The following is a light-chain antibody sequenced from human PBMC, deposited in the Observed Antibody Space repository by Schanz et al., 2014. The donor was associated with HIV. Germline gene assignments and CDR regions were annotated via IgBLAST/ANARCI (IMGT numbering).Light chain of an antibody. J-gene: IGLJ2*01. CDR3: SSYTSSSTVL. CDR2: DVN. CDR1: SSDVGGYNY. V-gene: IGLV2-14*03. Sequence: QSVLTQPASVSGSPGQSITISCTGTSSDVGGYNYVSWYQQHPGKAPTVMIYDVNNRPSGISNRFSGSKSGNTASLTISGLQAEDETDYYCSSYTSSSTVLFGGGTKLTVL.